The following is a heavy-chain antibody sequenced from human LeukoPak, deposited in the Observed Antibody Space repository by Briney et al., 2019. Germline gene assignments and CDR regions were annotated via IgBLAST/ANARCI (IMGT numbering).Heavy chain of an antibody. Sequence: GASVTVSCKASGYTFTCYYMHWVRQAPGQGLEWMGWINPNSGASNYAQKFQGRITMTRDTSISTAYMELSRLRSDDTAVYYCARGNSYDSSYYLNWFDPWGQGTLVTVSS. V-gene: IGHV1-2*02. CDR2: INPNSGAS. J-gene: IGHJ5*02. CDR3: ARGNSYDSSYYLNWFDP. D-gene: IGHD3-22*01. CDR1: GYTFTCYY.